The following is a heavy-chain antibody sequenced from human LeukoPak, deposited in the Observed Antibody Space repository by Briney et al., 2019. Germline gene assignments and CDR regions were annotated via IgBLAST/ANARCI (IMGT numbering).Heavy chain of an antibody. CDR1: GCTFSSYA. D-gene: IGHD2-15*01. CDR2: IIPILGIA. V-gene: IGHV1-69*04. CDR3: ARDRNLGYCSGGSCYPLSAFDI. J-gene: IGHJ3*02. Sequence: SVKVSCKASGCTFSSYAISWVRQAPGQGLEWMGRIIPILGIANYAQKFQGRVTITADKSTSTAYMELSSLRSEDTAVYYCARDRNLGYCSGGSCYPLSAFDIWGQGTMVTVSS.